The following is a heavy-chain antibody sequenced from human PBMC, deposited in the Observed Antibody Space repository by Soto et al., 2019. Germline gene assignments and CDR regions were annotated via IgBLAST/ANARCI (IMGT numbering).Heavy chain of an antibody. CDR2: VFHTGNT. J-gene: IGHJ4*02. D-gene: IGHD7-27*01. V-gene: IGHV4-4*02. CDR3: ARKAWVRFDY. Sequence: QVQMQESCPGLVKPSGTLSLTCTVSGDSMTRSVWWTWVRQPPGKGLEWIGEVFHTGNTNYNPSLKSRVTMSVDKSTNEFSLKVTSVTAADTAIYYCARKAWVRFDYWGQGALVTVSS. CDR1: GDSMTRSVW.